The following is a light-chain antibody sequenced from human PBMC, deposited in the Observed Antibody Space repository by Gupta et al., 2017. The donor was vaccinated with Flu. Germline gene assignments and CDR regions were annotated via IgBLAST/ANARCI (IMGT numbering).Light chain of an antibody. V-gene: IGKV1-33*01. CDR3: QQYDNLPYS. CDR1: QDTKKF. Sequence: DLLLTLSPSSLAASVGDRVTITCQASQDTKKFLNWYQHKPGKAPKVLIYEASNLETGIPSRFSGSGSGTDFTFTISSLQPEDVATYYCQQYDNLPYSFGQGTKLEIK. J-gene: IGKJ2*03. CDR2: EAS.